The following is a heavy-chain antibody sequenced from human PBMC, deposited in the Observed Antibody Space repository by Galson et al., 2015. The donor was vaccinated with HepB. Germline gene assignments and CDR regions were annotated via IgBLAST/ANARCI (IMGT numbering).Heavy chain of an antibody. J-gene: IGHJ6*02. CDR2: IIPILGIA. CDR3: ARDSSANDYGAPGRYYYYYYGMDV. CDR1: GGTFSSYT. V-gene: IGHV1-69*04. Sequence: SVKVSCKASGGTFSSYTISWVRQAPGQGLEWMGRIIPILGIANYAQKFQGRVTITADKSTSTAYMELSSLRSEDTAVYYCARDSSANDYGAPGRYYYYYYGMDVWGQGTTVTVSS. D-gene: IGHD4-17*01.